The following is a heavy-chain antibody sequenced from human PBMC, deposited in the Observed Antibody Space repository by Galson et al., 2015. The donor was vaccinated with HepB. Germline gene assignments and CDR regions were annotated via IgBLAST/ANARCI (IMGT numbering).Heavy chain of an antibody. CDR3: ARDSGYDLSSSDY. CDR2: ISYDGSNK. D-gene: IGHD5-12*01. J-gene: IGHJ4*02. V-gene: IGHV3-30-3*01. CDR1: GFTFSSYA. Sequence: SLRLSCAASGFTFSSYAMHWVRQAPGKGLEWVAVISYDGSNKYYADSVKGRFTISRDNSKNTLYLQMNSLRAEDTAVYYCARDSGYDLSSSDYWGQGTLVTVSS.